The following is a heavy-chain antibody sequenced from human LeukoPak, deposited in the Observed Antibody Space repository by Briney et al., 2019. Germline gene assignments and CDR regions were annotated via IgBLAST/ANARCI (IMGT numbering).Heavy chain of an antibody. CDR3: ASHPASDPGAFDP. CDR2: IYYSGST. V-gene: IGHV4-59*01. J-gene: IGHJ5*02. CDR1: GGSISSYY. Sequence: SEXXXXTCTVSGGSISSYYWSWLRQPPGKGLEWIGYIYYSGSTNYNPSLQRRVTISVDTSKNQFSLKLSSVTAADTAVYYCASHPASDPGAFDPWGQGTLVTVSS. D-gene: IGHD4/OR15-4a*01.